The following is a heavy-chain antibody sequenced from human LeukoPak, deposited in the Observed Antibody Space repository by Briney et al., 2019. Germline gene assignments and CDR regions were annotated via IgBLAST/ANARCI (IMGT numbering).Heavy chain of an antibody. D-gene: IGHD4-17*01. CDR3: AKADPVMTTVTTQLDY. V-gene: IGHV3-23*01. Sequence: PGGSLRLSCAASGFTFSSYAMSWVRQAPGKGLEWVSAISGSGGSTYYADSVKGRFTISRDNSKNTLYLQMNSLRAEDTAVYYCAKADPVMTTVTTQLDYWGQGTLVTVSS. J-gene: IGHJ4*02. CDR2: ISGSGGST. CDR1: GFTFSSYA.